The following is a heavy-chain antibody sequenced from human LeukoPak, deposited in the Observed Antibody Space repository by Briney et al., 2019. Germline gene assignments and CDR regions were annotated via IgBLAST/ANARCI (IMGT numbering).Heavy chain of an antibody. Sequence: PGGSLRLSCAASGFTVSSNYMSWVRQAPGKGLEWVSVIYSGGSTYYADSVKGRFTISRDNSKNTLYLQMNSLRAEDTAVYYCASGSGSYRTPYYYMDVWGTETTVTVSS. CDR2: IYSGGST. D-gene: IGHD3-10*01. J-gene: IGHJ6*03. V-gene: IGHV3-53*01. CDR1: GFTVSSNY. CDR3: ASGSGSYRTPYYYMDV.